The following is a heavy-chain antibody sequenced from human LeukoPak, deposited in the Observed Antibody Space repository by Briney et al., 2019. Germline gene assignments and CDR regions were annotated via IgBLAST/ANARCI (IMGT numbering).Heavy chain of an antibody. V-gene: IGHV3-11*01. D-gene: IGHD2-8*01. Sequence: PSETLSLTCAVYGGSFSGYYWSWIRQAPGKGLEWVSYISSSGSTIYYADSVKGRFTISRDNAKNSLYLQMNSLRDEDTALYYCARTIPEYASDPWGQGTLVTVSS. CDR2: ISSSGSTI. J-gene: IGHJ5*02. CDR1: GGSFSGYY. CDR3: ARTIPEYASDP.